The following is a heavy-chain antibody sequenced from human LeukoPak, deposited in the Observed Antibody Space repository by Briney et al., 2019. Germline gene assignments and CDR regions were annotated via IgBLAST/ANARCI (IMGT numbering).Heavy chain of an antibody. V-gene: IGHV3-7*01. J-gene: IGHJ5*02. CDR1: GGSFSGYY. D-gene: IGHD2-2*01. CDR2: IKQDGSEK. CDR3: ARGVDWFDP. Sequence: ETLSLTCAVYGGSFSGYYWSWVRQAPGKGLEWVANIKQDGSEKYYVDSVKGRFTISRDNAKNSLYLQMNSLRAEDTAVYYCARGVDWFDPWGQGTLVTVSS.